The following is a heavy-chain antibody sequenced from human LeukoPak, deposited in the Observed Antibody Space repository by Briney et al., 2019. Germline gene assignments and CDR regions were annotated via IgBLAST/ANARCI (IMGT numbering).Heavy chain of an antibody. CDR1: GFTFSSYG. CDR2: ISGSGGST. CDR3: AKNPSSIVVVTAIQN. D-gene: IGHD2-21*02. Sequence: GGTLRLSCAASGFTFSSYGMSWVRQAPGQGLEWVSAISGSGGSTYYADSVKGRFTISRDNSKNTLYLQMNSLRAEDTAVYYCAKNPSSIVVVTAIQNWGQGTLVTVSS. J-gene: IGHJ4*02. V-gene: IGHV3-23*01.